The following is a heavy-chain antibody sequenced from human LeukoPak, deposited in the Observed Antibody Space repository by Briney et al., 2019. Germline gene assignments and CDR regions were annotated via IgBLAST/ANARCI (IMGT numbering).Heavy chain of an antibody. CDR1: GGSFSGYY. V-gene: IGHV4-34*01. CDR2: INHSGST. Sequence: NPSETLSLTCAVYGGSFSGYYWSWIRQPPGKGLEWLGEINHSGSTNYNPSLKSRVTISVDTSKNQFSLKLSSVTAADTAVYYCARVVVPAATTYYFDYWGQGTLVTVSS. J-gene: IGHJ4*02. CDR3: ARVVVPAATTYYFDY. D-gene: IGHD2-2*01.